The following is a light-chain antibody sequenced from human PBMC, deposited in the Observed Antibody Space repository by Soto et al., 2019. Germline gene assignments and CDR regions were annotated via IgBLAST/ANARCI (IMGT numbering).Light chain of an antibody. J-gene: IGKJ3*01. CDR1: QSLSSNY. CDR3: HQYDNAPFT. Sequence: EIVLTQSPGTLSLSPGERATLSCRASQSLSSNYLAWYQQRPGQSPRRLVYGASGRATGIPDRFSGGGFGTDFALTISSLEPEDSAVYYCHQYDNAPFTFGPGTRVGIK. V-gene: IGKV3-20*01. CDR2: GAS.